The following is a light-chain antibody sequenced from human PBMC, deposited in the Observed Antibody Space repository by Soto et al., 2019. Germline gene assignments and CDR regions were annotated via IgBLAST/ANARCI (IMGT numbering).Light chain of an antibody. V-gene: IGKV1-12*01. J-gene: IGKJ5*01. CDR3: QQANSFPIT. CDR2: AAS. Sequence: DIQMTQSPSSVSASVGASVPITCRASRVISSWLAWYQQKPGKAPNLLIYAASNLQSGVPPRFSGSGSGTDFTLTISSLQPEDFATYFCQQANSFPITFGQGTRLEIK. CDR1: RVISSW.